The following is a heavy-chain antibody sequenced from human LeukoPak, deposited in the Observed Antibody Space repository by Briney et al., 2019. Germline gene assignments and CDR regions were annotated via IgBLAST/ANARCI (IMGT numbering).Heavy chain of an antibody. D-gene: IGHD3-10*01. CDR3: ARTAFQFGEYFYYMDV. V-gene: IGHV1-2*02. J-gene: IGHJ6*03. Sequence: ASVKVSCKASGYIFTDYYMHWVRQAPGQGLEWMGWINPHSGDTNYAQKFQGRVTVTRDTSITTAYMELSGLTSDDTAVYYCARTAFQFGEYFYYMDVWGKGTTVTVSS. CDR2: INPHSGDT. CDR1: GYIFTDYY.